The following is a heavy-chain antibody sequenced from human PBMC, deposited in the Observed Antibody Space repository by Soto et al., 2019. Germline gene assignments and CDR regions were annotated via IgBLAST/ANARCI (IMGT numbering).Heavy chain of an antibody. Sequence: GGSLRLSCAASGFTFSSYSMNWVRQAPGKGLEWASYISSSSSTIYYADSVKGRFTISRDNAKNSLYLQMSSLRAEDTALYYCAKYVYNTGWYLPFDPWGQGTLVTVSS. CDR3: AKYVYNTGWYLPFDP. D-gene: IGHD6-19*01. J-gene: IGHJ5*02. CDR1: GFTFSSYS. V-gene: IGHV3-48*04. CDR2: ISSSSSTI.